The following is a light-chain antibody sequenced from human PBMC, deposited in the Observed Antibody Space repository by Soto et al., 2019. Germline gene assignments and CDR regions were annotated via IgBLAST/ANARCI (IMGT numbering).Light chain of an antibody. V-gene: IGLV2-11*01. J-gene: IGLJ1*01. Sequence: QSALTQPRSVSGSPGQSVTISCTGTSSDVGGYNYVSWYQQHPGKAPKLMIYDVSKRPSGVPDRFSGSTSGNTASLTISGLQAEDDADYYCCSYAGSYTHVFGTGTKVTVL. CDR3: CSYAGSYTHV. CDR2: DVS. CDR1: SSDVGGYNY.